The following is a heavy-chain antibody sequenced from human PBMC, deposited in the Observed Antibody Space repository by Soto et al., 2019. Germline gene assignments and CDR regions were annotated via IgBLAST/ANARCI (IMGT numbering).Heavy chain of an antibody. J-gene: IGHJ4*02. CDR3: ARDLFGEDGAGYFDY. CDR1: GYSFSTYG. V-gene: IGHV1-18*01. CDR2: ISGLNGNT. Sequence: QVHLVQSGVEVKKPGASVKVSCKASGYSFSTYGISWVRQATGQGLEWMGWISGLNGNTNYAQNLQGRVTMTTDTSTSTAYMELRSLGFDATAMYYCARDLFGEDGAGYFDYWGQGTLVTVSS. D-gene: IGHD3-10*01.